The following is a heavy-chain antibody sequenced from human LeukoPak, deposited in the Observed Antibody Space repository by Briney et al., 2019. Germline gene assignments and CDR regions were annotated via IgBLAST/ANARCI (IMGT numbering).Heavy chain of an antibody. CDR1: GGSLRSYY. V-gene: IGHV4-4*07. J-gene: IGHJ2*01. CDR2: IYTSESP. CDR3: ARVSSSWYKDWYFDL. D-gene: IGHD6-13*01. Sequence: NPSETLSLTCTVSGGSLRSYYWNWIRQPPRKGLEWIWRIYTSESPTYKPSLKSRVTMSLDTSKNQFSLKLSSVTAADTAVYYCARVSSSWYKDWYFDLWGRGTLVTVSS.